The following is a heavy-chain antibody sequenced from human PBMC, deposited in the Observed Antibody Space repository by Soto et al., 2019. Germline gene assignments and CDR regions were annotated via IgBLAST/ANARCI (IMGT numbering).Heavy chain of an antibody. D-gene: IGHD3-10*01. Sequence: PSETLSLTCAVSGGSISSGGYSWSWIRQPPGKGLEWIGYIYHSGSTYYNPSLKSRVTISVDRSKNQFSLKLSSVTAADTAVYYCARAGTINWFDPWGQGTLVTVSS. CDR3: ARAGTINWFDP. CDR2: IYHSGST. CDR1: GGSISSGGYS. V-gene: IGHV4-30-2*01. J-gene: IGHJ5*02.